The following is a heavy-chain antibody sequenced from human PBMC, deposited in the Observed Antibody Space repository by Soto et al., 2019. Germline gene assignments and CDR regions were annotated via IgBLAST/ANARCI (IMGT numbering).Heavy chain of an antibody. D-gene: IGHD6-13*01. Sequence: SETLSLTCTVSGGSISSSSYYWGWIRQPPGKGLEWIGSIYYSGSTYYNPSLKSRVTISVDTSKNQFSLKLSSVTAADTAVYYCARLSSSWPYYYYGIDVWGQGTPVTVSS. CDR1: GGSISSSSYY. J-gene: IGHJ6*02. V-gene: IGHV4-39*01. CDR3: ARLSSSWPYYYYGIDV. CDR2: IYYSGST.